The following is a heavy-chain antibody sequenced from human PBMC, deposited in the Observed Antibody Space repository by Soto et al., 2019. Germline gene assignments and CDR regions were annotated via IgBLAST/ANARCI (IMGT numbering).Heavy chain of an antibody. V-gene: IGHV4-39*01. CDR3: ANTADYYYYYYMDV. CDR1: GGSISSSSYY. J-gene: IGHJ6*03. CDR2: IYYSGST. Sequence: SETLSLTCTVSGGSISSSSYYWGWIRQPPGKGLEWIGSIYYSGSTYYNPSLKSRVTISVDTSKNQFSLKLSSVTAADTAMYYCANTADYYYYYYMDVWGKGTTVTVSS. D-gene: IGHD5-18*01.